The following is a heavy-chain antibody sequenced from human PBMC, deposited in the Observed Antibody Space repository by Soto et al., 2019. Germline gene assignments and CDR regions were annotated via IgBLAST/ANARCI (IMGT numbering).Heavy chain of an antibody. CDR1: GGSISSYY. V-gene: IGHV4-59*01. CDR2: IYYSGST. Sequence: QVQLQESGPGLVKPSETLSLTCTVSGGSISSYYWSWIRQPPGKGLEWIGYIYYSGSTNYNPSLKRRVTISVDTSKNQFSLKLSSVTAADTAVYYCARLSTVTSARRDYYYYMDVWGKGTTVTVSS. D-gene: IGHD4-17*01. J-gene: IGHJ6*03. CDR3: ARLSTVTSARRDYYYYMDV.